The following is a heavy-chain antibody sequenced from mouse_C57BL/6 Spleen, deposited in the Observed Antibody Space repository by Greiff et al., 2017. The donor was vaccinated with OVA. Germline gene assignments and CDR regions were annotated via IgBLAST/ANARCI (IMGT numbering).Heavy chain of an antibody. V-gene: IGHV8-12*01. J-gene: IGHJ3*01. CDR1: GYSLSTSGMG. D-gene: IGHD2-2*01. CDR2: IYWDDDK. Sequence: QVTLKESGPGILQSSQTLSLTCSFSGYSLSTSGMGVSWIRQPSGKGLEWLAHIYWDDDKRYNPSLKSRLTISKDTSRNQVFLKITSVDTADTATYYCAGYDAWFAYWGQGTLVTVSA. CDR3: AGYDAWFAY.